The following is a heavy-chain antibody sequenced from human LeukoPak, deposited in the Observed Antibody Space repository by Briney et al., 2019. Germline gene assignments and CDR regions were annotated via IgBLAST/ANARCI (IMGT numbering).Heavy chain of an antibody. J-gene: IGHJ4*02. CDR1: GFTFSAYW. V-gene: IGHV3-74*01. CDR3: ARAGVGFYY. CDR2: INGDGITT. Sequence: GGSLRLSCAASGFTFSAYWMHWVRQSPGRGLVWVARINGDGITTSYADSVKGRFTISRDNAKNTLYLQMNSLRAEDTAVFYCARAGVGFYYWGQGTLVTVSS. D-gene: IGHD1-26*01.